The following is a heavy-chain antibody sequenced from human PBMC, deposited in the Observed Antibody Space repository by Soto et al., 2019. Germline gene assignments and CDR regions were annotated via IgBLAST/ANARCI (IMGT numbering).Heavy chain of an antibody. CDR3: ARELHSGYDLWKYFAY. J-gene: IGHJ4*02. CDR1: GYTSTSYA. Sequence: ASVKVSCKASGYTSTSYAMHCVRQAPGQRLEWMGWINAGNGNTKYSQKFQGRVTITRDTSASTAYMELSSLRSEDTAVYYWARELHSGYDLWKYFAYWGQVTLVTVSS. D-gene: IGHD5-12*01. CDR2: INAGNGNT. V-gene: IGHV1-3*01.